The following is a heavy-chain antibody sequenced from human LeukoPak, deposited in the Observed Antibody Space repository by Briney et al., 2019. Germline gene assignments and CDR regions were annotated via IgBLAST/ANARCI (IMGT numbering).Heavy chain of an antibody. V-gene: IGHV3-23*01. CDR1: GFTFSSYA. J-gene: IGHJ5*02. Sequence: AGGSLRLSCAASGFTFSSYAMSWVRQAPGKGLEWVSAISAGGVSTYYADSVKGRFTISRDNFKNTLYPQMNSLRAEDTAVYYCAKGAGTDRTWGQGTLVTVSS. CDR3: AKGAGTDRT. CDR2: ISAGGVST.